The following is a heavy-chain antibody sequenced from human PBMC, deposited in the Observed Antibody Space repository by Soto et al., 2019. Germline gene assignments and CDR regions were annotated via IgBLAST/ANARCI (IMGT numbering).Heavy chain of an antibody. CDR3: ARGPRFGRFDY. CDR2: IYTGGTT. J-gene: IGHJ4*02. CDR1: GFTVSGNY. D-gene: IGHD3-3*01. Sequence: VQLVETGGGLIQPGGSLRLSCAASGFTVSGNYMSWVRQAPGKGLEWVSVIYTGGTTDYADSVKGRFTISRDTSKNTVYLQMNSLRAEDTAVYYCARGPRFGRFDYWGQGTLVTVSS. V-gene: IGHV3-53*02.